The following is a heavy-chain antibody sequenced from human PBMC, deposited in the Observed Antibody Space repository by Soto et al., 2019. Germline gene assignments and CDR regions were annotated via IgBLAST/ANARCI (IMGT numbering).Heavy chain of an antibody. CDR1: GDSVSTNSAT. D-gene: IGHD6-13*01. V-gene: IGHV6-1*01. CDR2: TYYRSKWYN. J-gene: IGHJ5*01. Sequence: SQTLSLTCAISGDSVSTNSATWTWIRQSPSRGLEWLGRTYYRSKWYNDYAVSLKSRLAISPDTSKNQFSLQLNSVTPEDTAVYYCARLIGSSLFASWGQGTLVTVSS. CDR3: ARLIGSSLFAS.